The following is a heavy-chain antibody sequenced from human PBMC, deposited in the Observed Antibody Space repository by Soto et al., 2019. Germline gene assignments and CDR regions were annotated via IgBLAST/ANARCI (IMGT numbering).Heavy chain of an antibody. D-gene: IGHD2-2*01. J-gene: IGHJ6*03. V-gene: IGHV3-23*01. CDR1: GFTFGSYA. CDR2: LGGNGFTT. Sequence: EVQLLESGGGLVQPGGSLRLSCVVSGFTFGSYAMSWVRQAPEKGPEWVAILGGNGFTTYYADSVKGRFTISGDKSKSTLFLQMNSLRADDTCVYYCAKALRPSLHFFYYMDVWGRGTSVTVSS. CDR3: AKALRPSLHFFYYMDV.